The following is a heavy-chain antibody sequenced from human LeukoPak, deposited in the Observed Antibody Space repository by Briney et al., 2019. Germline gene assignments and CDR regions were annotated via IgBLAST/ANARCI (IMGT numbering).Heavy chain of an antibody. V-gene: IGHV3-11*04. Sequence: GGSLRLSCVVSGISFSDSYRTWIRQTPGKGLEWLAYISGSGSDICYADSVKGRFTISRDNAKNSLYLQMNSLRAEDTAVYYCARDLGATTWDYYMDVWGKGTTVTVSS. D-gene: IGHD5-12*01. CDR3: ARDLGATTWDYYMDV. CDR2: ISGSGSDI. CDR1: GISFSDSY. J-gene: IGHJ6*03.